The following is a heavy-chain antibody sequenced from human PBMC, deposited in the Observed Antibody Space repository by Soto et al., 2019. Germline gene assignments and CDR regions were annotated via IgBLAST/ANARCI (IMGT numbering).Heavy chain of an antibody. CDR3: SRGILV. CDR1: GGSINSGGYC. J-gene: IGHJ4*02. D-gene: IGHD5-18*01. V-gene: IGHV4-31*03. Sequence: QVQLQESGPGLVKPSQTLSLTCTVSGGSINSGGYCWSWIRQHPGKGLDWIGCISYGGSTSYNPSLKSRVTISVDTSKNQCSLKLTSVTDADTAVYSCSRGILVWGQGALITVSS. CDR2: ISYGGST.